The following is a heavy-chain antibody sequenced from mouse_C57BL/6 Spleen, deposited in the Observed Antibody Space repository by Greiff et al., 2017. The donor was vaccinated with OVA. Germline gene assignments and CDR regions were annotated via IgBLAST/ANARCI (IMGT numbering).Heavy chain of an antibody. D-gene: IGHD2-10*01. CDR3: ARGTPTMVFDY. J-gene: IGHJ2*01. V-gene: IGHV1-52*01. CDR1: GYTFTSYW. Sequence: VQLQQPGAELVRPGSSVKLSCKASGYTFTSYWMHWVKQRPIQGLEWIGNIDPSDSEAHYNQKFKDKATLTVDKSSSTAYMQLSSLTSEDSAVYYCARGTPTMVFDYWGQGTTLTVSS. CDR2: IDPSDSEA.